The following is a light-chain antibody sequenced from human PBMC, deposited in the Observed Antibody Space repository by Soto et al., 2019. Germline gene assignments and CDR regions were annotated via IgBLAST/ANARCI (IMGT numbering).Light chain of an antibody. J-gene: IGLJ2*01. CDR3: SSQTGSATMV. Sequence: QSALTQPASVSGSPGQSITISCTGTSSDVGAYNLVSWYQQFPGKAPKLMIYEVSNRPSGVSDRFSGSKSGNTASLIISGLQAEDEADYYCSSQTGSATMVFGGGTKLTVL. CDR2: EVS. V-gene: IGLV2-14*01. CDR1: SSDVGAYNL.